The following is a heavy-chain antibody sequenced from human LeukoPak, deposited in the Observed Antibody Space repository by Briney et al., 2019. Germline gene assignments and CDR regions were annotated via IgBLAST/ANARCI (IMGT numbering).Heavy chain of an antibody. J-gene: IGHJ5*02. Sequence: SVKVSCKASGGTFSSYAISWVRQAPGQGLEWMGGIIPIFGTANYAQKFQGRVTITADGSTSTAYMELSSLRSEDTAVYYCARDIPPHVRNWFDPWGRGTLVTVSS. CDR2: IIPIFGTA. CDR1: GGTFSSYA. D-gene: IGHD2-21*01. V-gene: IGHV1-69*13. CDR3: ARDIPPHVRNWFDP.